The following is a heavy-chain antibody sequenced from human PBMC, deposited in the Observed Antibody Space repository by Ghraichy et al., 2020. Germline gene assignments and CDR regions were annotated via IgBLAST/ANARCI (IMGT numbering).Heavy chain of an antibody. Sequence: SETLSLTCAVSGGSISSDNWWTWVRQPPGKGLEWIGEINHSGSTNYNPSLKSRVTISVDRSMNQFSLQLNSMTAADAAVYFCATTSTAWYNYYSGMDVWGQGTSVTVSS. CDR3: ATTSTAWYNYYSGMDV. CDR1: GGSISSDNW. V-gene: IGHV4-4*02. J-gene: IGHJ6*02. D-gene: IGHD1-1*01. CDR2: INHSGST.